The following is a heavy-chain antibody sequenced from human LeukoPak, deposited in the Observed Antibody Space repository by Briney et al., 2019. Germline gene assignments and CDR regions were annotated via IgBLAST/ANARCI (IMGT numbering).Heavy chain of an antibody. CDR3: ASSEGIAAAGGFDY. D-gene: IGHD6-13*01. CDR2: ISSSSSYI. J-gene: IGHJ4*02. Sequence: GGSLRLSCAASGFTFSSYSMNWVRLAPGKGLEWVSSISSSSSYIYYADSVKGRFTISRDNAKNSLYLQMNSLRAEDTAVYYCASSEGIAAAGGFDYWGQGTLVTVSS. V-gene: IGHV3-21*01. CDR1: GFTFSSYS.